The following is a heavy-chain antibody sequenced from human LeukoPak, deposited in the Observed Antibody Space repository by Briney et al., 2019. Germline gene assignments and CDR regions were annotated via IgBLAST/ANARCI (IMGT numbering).Heavy chain of an antibody. Sequence: PSETLSLTCAVYGGSFSGYYWSWIRQPPGKGLEWIGEINHSGSTNDNPSLKRRVTISVASSKNQCSLKLSSVTAADTAVYYCARGVSGSGWYFDYWGQGTLVTVSS. V-gene: IGHV4-34*01. CDR3: ARGVSGSGWYFDY. J-gene: IGHJ4*02. D-gene: IGHD6-19*01. CDR1: GGSFSGYY. CDR2: INHSGST.